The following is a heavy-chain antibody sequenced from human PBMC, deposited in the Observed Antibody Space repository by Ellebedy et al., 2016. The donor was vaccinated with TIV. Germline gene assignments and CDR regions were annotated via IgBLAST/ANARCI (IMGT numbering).Heavy chain of an antibody. V-gene: IGHV4-59*03. Sequence: MPSETLSLTCTVSGASISISYWSWIRQPPGGGLEWIGYIFHSGSPNYNPSLESRVPISLDASKNQFSLRLSSVAAADTAIYYCAGTSIGSFDFWGQGTMVTVSS. CDR2: IFHSGSP. J-gene: IGHJ3*01. CDR3: AGTSIGSFDF. D-gene: IGHD1-1*01. CDR1: GASISISY.